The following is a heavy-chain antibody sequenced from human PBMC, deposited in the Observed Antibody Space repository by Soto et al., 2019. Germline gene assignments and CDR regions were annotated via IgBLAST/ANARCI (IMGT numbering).Heavy chain of an antibody. D-gene: IGHD6-19*01. Sequence: ASVKVSCKASGYTFTSYGISWVRQAPGQGLEWMGWISAYNGNTNYAQKLQGRVTMTTDTSTSTAYMELRSLRSDDAAVDYCARDQADYCYYGMDVWGQGTTVTVSS. V-gene: IGHV1-18*01. CDR3: ARDQADYCYYGMDV. CDR1: GYTFTSYG. CDR2: ISAYNGNT. J-gene: IGHJ6*02.